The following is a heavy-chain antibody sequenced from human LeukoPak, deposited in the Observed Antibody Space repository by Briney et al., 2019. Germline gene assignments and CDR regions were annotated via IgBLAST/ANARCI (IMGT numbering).Heavy chain of an antibody. D-gene: IGHD6-13*01. J-gene: IGHJ4*02. CDR1: GFTFTSYA. CDR2: VTGNGIHT. CDR3: ARSLSGLYSSSWYSFDY. V-gene: IGHV3-23*01. Sequence: GGSLRLSCAASGFTFTSYAISWVRQAPGKRLEWVAGVTGNGIHTWYADSVKGRFTIFRDNSKNTVHLQMNSLRAEDTAVYYCARSLSGLYSSSWYSFDYWGQGTLVTVSS.